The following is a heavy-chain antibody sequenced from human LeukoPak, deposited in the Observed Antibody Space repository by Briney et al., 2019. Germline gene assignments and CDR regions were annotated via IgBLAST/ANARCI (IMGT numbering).Heavy chain of an antibody. Sequence: GGSLRLSCAASEFTVSTYYMNWVRRAPGKGLEWVSVIYSDGSTYYADSVKGRFTISKDNSKNTLYLQMDSLTIEDTAMYYCARGSPPDSWGQGTLVSVSS. J-gene: IGHJ4*02. CDR3: ARGSPPDS. V-gene: IGHV3-53*05. CDR2: IYSDGST. D-gene: IGHD3-10*01. CDR1: EFTVSTYY.